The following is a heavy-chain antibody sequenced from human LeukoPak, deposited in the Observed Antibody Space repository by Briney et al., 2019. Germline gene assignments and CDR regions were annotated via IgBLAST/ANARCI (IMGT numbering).Heavy chain of an antibody. D-gene: IGHD3-9*01. J-gene: IGHJ6*02. CDR1: GFTFSDYN. Sequence: PGGSLRLSCAASGFTFSDYNMNWVRQAPGKGLEWVSYITNSGTTIHYADSVKGRFTISRDNAKNSLYLQMNSLRAEDTAVYYCARSIGLTGGGVDVWGQETTVTVSS. CDR2: ITNSGTTI. V-gene: IGHV3-11*01. CDR3: ARSIGLTGGGVDV.